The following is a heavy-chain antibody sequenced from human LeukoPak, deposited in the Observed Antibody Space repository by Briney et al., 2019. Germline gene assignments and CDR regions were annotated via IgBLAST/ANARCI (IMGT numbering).Heavy chain of an antibody. D-gene: IGHD3-10*01. Sequence: TSETLSLTCTVSGGSISSYYWNWIRQPPGKGLEWIGYTYYSGSTNYNPSLKSRVTISVDTSKNQFSLKLSSVTAADTAVYYCARDSLWFGELYPIHLGFQHWGQGTLVTVSS. CDR1: GGSISSYY. J-gene: IGHJ1*01. CDR3: ARDSLWFGELYPIHLGFQH. CDR2: TYYSGST. V-gene: IGHV4-59*01.